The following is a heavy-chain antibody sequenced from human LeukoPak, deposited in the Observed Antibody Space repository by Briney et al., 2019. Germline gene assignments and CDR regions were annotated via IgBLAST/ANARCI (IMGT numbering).Heavy chain of an antibody. D-gene: IGHD3-3*01. J-gene: IGHJ3*02. CDR3: ARDSLVTIFGVVTEDAFDI. V-gene: IGHV3-11*01. CDR1: GFTFSDYY. CDR2: ISSSGSTI. Sequence: SGGSLRLSCAASGFTFSDYYMSWIRQATGKGLEWVSYISSSGSTIYYADSVKGRFTISRDNAKNSLYLQMNSLRAEDTAVYYCARDSLVTIFGVVTEDAFDIWGQGTMVTVSS.